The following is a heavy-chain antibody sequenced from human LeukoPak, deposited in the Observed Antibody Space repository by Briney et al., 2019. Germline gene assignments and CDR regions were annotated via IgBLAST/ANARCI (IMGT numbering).Heavy chain of an antibody. D-gene: IGHD2-15*01. J-gene: IGHJ4*02. CDR3: AKDWSWWEPLYYFDY. CDR1: GFTFSSYA. V-gene: IGHV3-30-3*01. CDR2: ISYDGSNK. Sequence: PGRSLRLSCAASGFTFSSYAMHWVRQAPGKGLEWVAVISYDGSNKYYADSVKGRFTISRDNSKNTLYLQMNSLRAEDTAVYYCAKDWSWWEPLYYFDYWGQGTLVTVSS.